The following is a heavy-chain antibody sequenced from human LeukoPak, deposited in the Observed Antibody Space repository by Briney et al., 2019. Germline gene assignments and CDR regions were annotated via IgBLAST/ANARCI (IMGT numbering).Heavy chain of an antibody. CDR3: ATDLAAAAGKVDY. CDR2: FDPEDGET. CDR1: GYTLTELS. V-gene: IGHV1-24*01. J-gene: IGHJ4*02. D-gene: IGHD6-13*01. Sequence: ASMKVSCKVSGYTLTELSMHWVRQAPGKGLEWMGGFDPEDGETIYAQKFQGRVTMTEDTSTDTAYMELSSLRSEDTAVYYCATDLAAAAGKVDYWGQGTLVTVSS.